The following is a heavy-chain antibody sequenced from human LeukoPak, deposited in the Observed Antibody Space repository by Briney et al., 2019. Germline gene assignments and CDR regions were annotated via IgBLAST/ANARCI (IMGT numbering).Heavy chain of an antibody. CDR2: IRSKANSYAT. CDR3: AKEGVPAETGYFDY. Sequence: GGSLRLSCAASGFTFSGSAMHWVRQASGKGLEWVGRIRSKANSYATAYAASVKGRFTISRDDSKNTAYLQMNSLRAEDTAVYYCAKEGVPAETGYFDYWGQGTLVTVSS. J-gene: IGHJ4*02. CDR1: GFTFSGSA. V-gene: IGHV3-73*01. D-gene: IGHD2-2*01.